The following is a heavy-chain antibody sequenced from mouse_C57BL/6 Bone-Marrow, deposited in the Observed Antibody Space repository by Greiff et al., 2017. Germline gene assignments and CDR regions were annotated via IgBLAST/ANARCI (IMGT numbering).Heavy chain of an antibody. D-gene: IGHD4-1*01. J-gene: IGHJ2*01. CDR1: GYTFTNYW. Sequence: VKLVESGAELVRPGTSVKMSCKASGYTFTNYWIGWAKQRPGHGLEWIGDIYPGGGYTNYNEKFKGKATLTADKSSSTAYMQFSSLTSEDSAIYYCALTETKGYFDYWGQGTTLTVSS. V-gene: IGHV1-63*01. CDR3: ALTETKGYFDY. CDR2: IYPGGGYT.